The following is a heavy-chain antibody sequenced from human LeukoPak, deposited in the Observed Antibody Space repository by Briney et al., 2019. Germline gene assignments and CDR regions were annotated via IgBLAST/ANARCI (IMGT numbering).Heavy chain of an antibody. V-gene: IGHV3-23*01. CDR3: AKGTYYYGSGSPFDY. D-gene: IGHD3-10*01. Sequence: GGSLRLSCAASGFTFSSHFMNWVRQAPGKGLEWVSAISGSGGSTYYADSVKGRFTISRDNSKNTLYLQMNSLRAEDTAVYYCAKGTYYYGSGSPFDYWGQGTLVTVSS. CDR1: GFTFSSHF. CDR2: ISGSGGST. J-gene: IGHJ4*02.